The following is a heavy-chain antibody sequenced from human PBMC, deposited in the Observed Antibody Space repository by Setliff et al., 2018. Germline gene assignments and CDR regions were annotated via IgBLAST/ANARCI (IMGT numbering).Heavy chain of an antibody. V-gene: IGHV3-30*02. Sequence: PGGSLRLSCAASGFTFSSYGMHWVRQAPGKGLEWVAFIRYDGSNKYYADSVKGRFTISRDNSKNTLYLQMNSLRAEDTAVYYCAKGLYYDYVWGSYRPFDYWGQGTLVTVSS. J-gene: IGHJ4*02. CDR3: AKGLYYDYVWGSYRPFDY. D-gene: IGHD3-16*02. CDR2: IRYDGSNK. CDR1: GFTFSSYG.